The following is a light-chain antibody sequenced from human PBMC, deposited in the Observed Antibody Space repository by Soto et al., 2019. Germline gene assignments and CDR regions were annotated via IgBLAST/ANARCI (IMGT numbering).Light chain of an antibody. CDR3: FSFTSTNTHV. Sequence: QSVLTQPASVSGSPGQSVTISCTGTSSDFGSYKFVSWYQHHPGTVPKVIIYETSKRPSGVSDRFSGSKSGNTASLTISGLQAEDEAHYYCFSFTSTNTHVFGSGTKVTV. V-gene: IGLV2-23*01. CDR2: ETS. J-gene: IGLJ1*01. CDR1: SSDFGSYKF.